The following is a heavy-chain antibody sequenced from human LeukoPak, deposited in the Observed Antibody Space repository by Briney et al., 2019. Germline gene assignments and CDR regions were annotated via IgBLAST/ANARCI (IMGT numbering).Heavy chain of an antibody. Sequence: HPGGSLRLSCAASGFTFSNYWIHWVRQAPGKGLEWVSRINERATIISYADSVKGRFTISRENARNTLYLQMNSLTAEDTAVFYCVRDLILVWTPGDDFDHWGQGTLVTVSS. CDR2: INERATII. D-gene: IGHD3-16*01. CDR1: GFTFSNYW. J-gene: IGHJ4*02. CDR3: VRDLILVWTPGDDFDH. V-gene: IGHV3-74*01.